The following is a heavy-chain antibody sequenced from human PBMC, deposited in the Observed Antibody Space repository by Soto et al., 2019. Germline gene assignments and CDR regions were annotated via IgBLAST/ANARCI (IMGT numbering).Heavy chain of an antibody. J-gene: IGHJ6*02. CDR1: GYTFTSYY. CDR2: INPSGGST. D-gene: IGHD3-3*01. Sequence: ASVKVSCKAPGYTFTSYYMHWVRQAPGQGLEWMGIINPSGGSTSYAQKFQGRVTMTRDTSTSTVYMELSSLRSEDTAVYYCARGFLEWLPLVGMDVWGQGTTVTVSS. CDR3: ARGFLEWLPLVGMDV. V-gene: IGHV1-46*01.